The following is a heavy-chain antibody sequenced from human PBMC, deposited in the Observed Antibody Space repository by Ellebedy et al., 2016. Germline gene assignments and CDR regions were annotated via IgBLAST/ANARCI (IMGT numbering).Heavy chain of an antibody. D-gene: IGHD3-10*01. Sequence: GESLKISCAASGFTFSSYGMHWVRQAPGKGLEWVAVIWFDGSNKYYADSVKGRFTISKDNSKNTLYLQMNSLRAEDTAVYYCARARGSGTRHFYCDCWGQGTLVTVSS. CDR3: ARARGSGTRHFYCDC. CDR1: GFTFSSYG. J-gene: IGHJ4*02. CDR2: IWFDGSNK. V-gene: IGHV3-33*01.